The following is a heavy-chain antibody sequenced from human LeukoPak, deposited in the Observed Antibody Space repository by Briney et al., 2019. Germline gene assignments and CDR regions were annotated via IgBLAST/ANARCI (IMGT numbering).Heavy chain of an antibody. V-gene: IGHV4-39*07. Sequence: SETLSLTCTVSGGSISSSSYYWGWIRQPPGKGLEWIGSIYYSGSTYYNPSLKSRVTISVDTSKNQFSLKLSSVTAADTAVYYCASTPRFGEIDYWGQGTLVTVSS. CDR1: GGSISSSSYY. CDR3: ASTPRFGEIDY. J-gene: IGHJ4*02. CDR2: IYYSGST. D-gene: IGHD3-10*01.